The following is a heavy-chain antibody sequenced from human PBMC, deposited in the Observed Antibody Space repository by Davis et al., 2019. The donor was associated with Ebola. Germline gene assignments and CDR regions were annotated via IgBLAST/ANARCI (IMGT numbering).Heavy chain of an antibody. CDR1: GFTFSRYS. Sequence: GESLKISCAASGFTFSRYSMNWVRQAPGKGLEWVSYISSSSTTMYSADSVKGRFTTSRDNVKNSLYLQMHSLRHEDTAVYYCARGGWRSLDYWGQGTLVTVSS. V-gene: IGHV3-48*02. CDR3: ARGGWRSLDY. D-gene: IGHD1-26*01. CDR2: ISSSSTTM. J-gene: IGHJ4*02.